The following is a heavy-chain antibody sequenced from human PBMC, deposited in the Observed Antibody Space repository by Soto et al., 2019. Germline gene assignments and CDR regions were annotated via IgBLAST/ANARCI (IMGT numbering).Heavy chain of an antibody. CDR2: IYYSGST. J-gene: IGHJ4*02. Sequence: SETLSLTCNVSGGSISSYYWSWIRQPPGKGLEWIGFIYYSGSTDYNPSLKSRASVSIDTSKNQFSLNLTSVTAADTAVYYCATSTYYDILTGYYPPDYWGQGTLVTVSS. V-gene: IGHV4-59*08. CDR1: GGSISSYY. CDR3: ATSTYYDILTGYYPPDY. D-gene: IGHD3-9*01.